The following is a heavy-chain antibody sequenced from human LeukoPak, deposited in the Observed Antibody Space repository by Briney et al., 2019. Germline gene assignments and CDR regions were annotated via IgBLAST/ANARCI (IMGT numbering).Heavy chain of an antibody. CDR2: IDPSDSYT. CDR3: ARHFGGSRTRFDY. D-gene: IGHD3-16*01. CDR1: GYSFTSYW. V-gene: IGHV5-10-1*01. Sequence: GESLRISCKGSGYSFTSYWISWVRQMPGKSLEWMGRIDPSDSYTNYSPSFQGHVTISADKSISTAYLQWSSLKASDTAMYYCARHFGGSRTRFDYWGQGTLVTVSS. J-gene: IGHJ4*02.